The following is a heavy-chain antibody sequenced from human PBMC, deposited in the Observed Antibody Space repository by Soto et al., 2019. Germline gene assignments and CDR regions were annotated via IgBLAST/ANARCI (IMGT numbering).Heavy chain of an antibody. CDR2: ISYDEDNI. J-gene: IGHJ2*01. Sequence: EHLVESGGGTVQPGRSLRLSCAASGFTFSHYGMHWVRQAPGKGLEWVAVISYDEDNIYYADSVKGRFTISRDNSENTLYLQMNSLRPEYTGVYYCAKSGTKVTAFWYLDLWGRGTLVTASS. CDR1: GFTFSHYG. V-gene: IGHV3-30*18. CDR3: AKSGTKVTAFWYLDL. D-gene: IGHD4-17*01.